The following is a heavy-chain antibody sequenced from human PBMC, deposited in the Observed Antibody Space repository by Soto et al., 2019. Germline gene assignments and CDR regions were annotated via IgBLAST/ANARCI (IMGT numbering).Heavy chain of an antibody. Sequence: PGGSLRLSCAASGFTFSDYGMHWVRQAPGKGLEWVAVIWYDGNNKYYADSVKGRFTISRDNSKNTLYLQMNSLRAEDTAVYYCARGSGYYYYYMDVWGKGTTVTVSS. D-gene: IGHD3-10*01. CDR1: GFTFSDYG. J-gene: IGHJ6*03. CDR3: ARGSGYYYYYMDV. V-gene: IGHV3-33*01. CDR2: IWYDGNNK.